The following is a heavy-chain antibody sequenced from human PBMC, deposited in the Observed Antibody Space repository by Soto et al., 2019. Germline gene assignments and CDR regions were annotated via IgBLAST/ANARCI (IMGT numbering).Heavy chain of an antibody. J-gene: IGHJ6*02. V-gene: IGHV5-51*01. CDR3: ARRAAYCSSTSCYKGEDYYYGMDV. Sequence: PGESLKISCKGSGYSFTSYWIGWVRQMPGKGLEWMGIIYPGDSDTRYSPSFQGQVTISADKSISTAYLQWSSPKASDTAMYYCARRAAYCSSTSCYKGEDYYYGMDVWGQGTTVTVSS. D-gene: IGHD2-2*02. CDR2: IYPGDSDT. CDR1: GYSFTSYW.